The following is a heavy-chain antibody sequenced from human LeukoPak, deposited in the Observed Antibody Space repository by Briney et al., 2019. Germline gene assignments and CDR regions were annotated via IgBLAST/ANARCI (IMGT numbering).Heavy chain of an antibody. V-gene: IGHV4-34*01. CDR1: GGSFSGYY. J-gene: IGHJ6*02. Sequence: SETLSLTCAVYGGSFSGYYWSWIRQPPGKGLEWIGEINHSGSTNYNPSLKSRVTISVDTSKNQFSLKLNSVTAADTAVYYCARGDRGGGSSDGMDVWGQGTTVTVSS. CDR3: ARGDRGGGSSDGMDV. CDR2: INHSGST. D-gene: IGHD3-16*02.